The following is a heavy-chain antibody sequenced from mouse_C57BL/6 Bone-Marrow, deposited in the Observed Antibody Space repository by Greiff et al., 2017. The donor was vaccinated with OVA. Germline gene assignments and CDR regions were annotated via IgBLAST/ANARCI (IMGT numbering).Heavy chain of an antibody. CDR2: ISGGGGNT. J-gene: IGHJ3*01. V-gene: IGHV5-9*01. CDR1: GFTFSSYT. CDR3: ARRFAY. Sequence: EVQRVESGGGLVKPGGSLKLSCAASGFTFSSYTMSWVRQTPEKRLEWVATISGGGGNTYYPDSVKGRFTISRDNAKNTLYLQMSSLRSEDTALYYCARRFAYWGQGTLVTVSA.